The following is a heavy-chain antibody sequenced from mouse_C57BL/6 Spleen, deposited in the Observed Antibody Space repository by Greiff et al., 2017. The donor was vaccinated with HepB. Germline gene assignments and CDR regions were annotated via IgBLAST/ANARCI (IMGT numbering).Heavy chain of an antibody. CDR1: GFTFSDYY. J-gene: IGHJ4*01. Sequence: EVQLVESEGGLVQPGSSMKLSCTASGFTFSDYYMAWVRQVPEKGLEWVANINYDGSSTYYLDSLKSRFIISRDKAKNILYLQMSSLKSEDTATYYCARVWLRDYAMDYWGQGTSVTVSS. CDR2: INYDGSST. D-gene: IGHD2-2*01. V-gene: IGHV5-16*01. CDR3: ARVWLRDYAMDY.